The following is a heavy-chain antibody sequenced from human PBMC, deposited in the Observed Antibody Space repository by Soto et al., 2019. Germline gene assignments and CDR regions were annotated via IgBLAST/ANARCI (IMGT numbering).Heavy chain of an antibody. D-gene: IGHD5-18*01. J-gene: IGHJ4*02. CDR2: IWYDGSNK. V-gene: IGHV3-33*01. Sequence: VQLVQSGGGVVQPGRSLRLSCVASGLTFSSYGMHWVRQAPGKGLEWVAVIWYDGSNKYYADSVKGRFTISRDNSKNTLYLQINSLRAEDTAVYYCAGYSYGPPGFDYWGQGTLVTVSS. CDR3: AGYSYGPPGFDY. CDR1: GLTFSSYG.